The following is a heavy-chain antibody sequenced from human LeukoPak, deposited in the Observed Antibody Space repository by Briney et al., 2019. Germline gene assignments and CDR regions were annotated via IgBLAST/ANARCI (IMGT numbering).Heavy chain of an antibody. CDR2: ISAYNGNT. CDR3: ARDRPSITIFGAVISSYYMDV. J-gene: IGHJ6*03. V-gene: IGHV1-18*01. CDR1: GYTFTSYG. Sequence: ASVKVSCKASGYTFTSYGISWVRQAPGQGLEWMGWISAYNGNTNYAQKLQGRVTMTTDTSTSTAYMELRSLRSDDTAVYYCARDRPSITIFGAVISSYYMDVWGKGTTVTVSS. D-gene: IGHD3-3*01.